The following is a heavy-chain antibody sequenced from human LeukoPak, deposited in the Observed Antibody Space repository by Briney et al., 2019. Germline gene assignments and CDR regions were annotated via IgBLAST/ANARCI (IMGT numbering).Heavy chain of an antibody. CDR2: IYYTGST. V-gene: IGHV4-61*01. J-gene: IGHJ4*02. Sequence: SETLSLTCTVSGGSISSSSYYWNWIRQPSGKGLEWIGYIYYTGSTNYNPSLKSRVTMSVDTSKNQFSLNLQSVTPEDTAVYYCARNLIPEQLVVNFWGQGTLVTVSS. CDR3: ARNLIPEQLVVNF. D-gene: IGHD6-13*01. CDR1: GGSISSSSYY.